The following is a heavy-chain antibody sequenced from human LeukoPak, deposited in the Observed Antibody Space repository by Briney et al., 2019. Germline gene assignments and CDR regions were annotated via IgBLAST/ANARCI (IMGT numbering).Heavy chain of an antibody. D-gene: IGHD2-8*01. J-gene: IGHJ4*02. CDR1: GFTFSNYW. V-gene: IGHV3-74*01. Sequence: GGSLRLSCAASGFTFSNYWMHWVRPAPGKGLVWVSRINPDGSSTDYADSVKGRFAISRDNARNTLYLQMNSLRVEDTAIYYCVRGTNDWTGIDYWGQGTLVTVSS. CDR2: INPDGSST. CDR3: VRGTNDWTGIDY.